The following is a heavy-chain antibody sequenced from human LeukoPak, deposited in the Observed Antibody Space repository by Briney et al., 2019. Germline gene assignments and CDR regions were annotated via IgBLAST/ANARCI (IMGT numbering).Heavy chain of an antibody. CDR3: AKPSDSTVTTDYFDY. J-gene: IGHJ4*02. CDR2: ISGSGGST. V-gene: IGHV3-23*01. D-gene: IGHD4-17*01. Sequence: GGSLRLSCAASGFTFSSYAMSWVRQAPGKGLEWVSAISGSGGSTYYADSVKGRFTISRDNSKNTLYLQMNSLRAEDTAVYYCAKPSDSTVTTDYFDYWGQGTLVTVSS. CDR1: GFTFSSYA.